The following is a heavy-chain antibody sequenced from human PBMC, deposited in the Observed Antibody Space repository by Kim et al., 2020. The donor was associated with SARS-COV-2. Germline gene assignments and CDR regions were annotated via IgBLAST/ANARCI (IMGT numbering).Heavy chain of an antibody. CDR2: ISSSGSTI. CDR1: GFTFILYY. J-gene: IGHJ6*02. CDR3: ARDVRDYYYYYGMDV. V-gene: IGHV3-48*03. Sequence: GGSLRLSCAASGFTFILYYMNWVLQAPGKGLEWVSYISSSGSTIYYADSVKGRFTISRDNAKNSLYLQMNSLRAEDTAVYYCARDVRDYYYYYGMDVWGQGTTVPVSS.